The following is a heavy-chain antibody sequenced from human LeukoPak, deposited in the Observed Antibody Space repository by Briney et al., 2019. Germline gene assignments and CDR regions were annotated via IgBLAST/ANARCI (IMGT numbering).Heavy chain of an antibody. CDR3: AKAHYYYGMDV. CDR2: LRPDGSDK. J-gene: IGHJ6*02. Sequence: PGGSLRLSCAASGFTFSGYWMTWVRQAPGKGLEWVANLRPDGSDKYYADSVKGRFTISRDNAKNSLYLQMNSLRAEDTALYYCAKAHYYYGMDVWGQGTTVTVS. CDR1: GFTFSGYW. V-gene: IGHV3-7*03.